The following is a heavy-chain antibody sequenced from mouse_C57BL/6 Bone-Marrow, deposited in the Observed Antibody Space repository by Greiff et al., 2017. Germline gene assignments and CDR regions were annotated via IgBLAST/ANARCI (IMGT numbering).Heavy chain of an antibody. D-gene: IGHD2-3*01. CDR3: AKNCDGYYSYAMDY. CDR2: IWRGGST. J-gene: IGHJ4*01. Sequence: VQRVESGPGLVQPSQSLSITCTVSGFSLTSYGVHWVRQSPGKGLEWLGVIWRGGSTDYNAAFMSRLSITKDNSKSQVFFKMNSLQADDTAIYYCAKNCDGYYSYAMDYWGQGTSVTVSS. CDR1: GFSLTSYG. V-gene: IGHV2-5*01.